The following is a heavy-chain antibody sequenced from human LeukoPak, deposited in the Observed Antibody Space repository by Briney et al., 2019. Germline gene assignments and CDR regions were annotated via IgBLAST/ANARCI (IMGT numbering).Heavy chain of an antibody. CDR3: ARDPQWLGLDY. Sequence: GGSLRLSCAASGFTFSSYSMNWVRQAPGKELEWVSSISSSSSYIYYADSVKGRFTISRDNAKNSLYLQMNSLRAEDTAVYYCARDPQWLGLDYWGQGTLVTVSS. CDR1: GFTFSSYS. J-gene: IGHJ4*02. V-gene: IGHV3-21*01. CDR2: ISSSSSYI. D-gene: IGHD6-19*01.